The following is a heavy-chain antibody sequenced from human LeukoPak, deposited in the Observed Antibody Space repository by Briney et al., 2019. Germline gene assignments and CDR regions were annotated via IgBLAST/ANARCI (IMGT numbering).Heavy chain of an antibody. J-gene: IGHJ4*02. CDR2: INAGNGNT. CDR3: ARGAMVRGWYGDY. Sequence: ASVEVSCKASGYTFTTYTIHWVRQAPGQRLEWMGWINAGNGNTKYSQEFQGRVTITRDTSASTAYMELSSLRSEDMAVYYCARGAMVRGWYGDYWGQGTLVTVSS. V-gene: IGHV1-3*03. D-gene: IGHD3-10*01. CDR1: GYTFTTYT.